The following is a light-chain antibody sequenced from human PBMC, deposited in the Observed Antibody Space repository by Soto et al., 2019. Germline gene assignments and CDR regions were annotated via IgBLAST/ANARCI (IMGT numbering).Light chain of an antibody. V-gene: IGKV3-20*01. J-gene: IGKJ3*01. CDR1: QSVSSTY. Sequence: EIVLTQSPGTLSLSPGERATLSCRASQSVSSTYLAWYQQKPGQAPRLLIYGASSRATGIPDRFSGSGSGTDFTLTISRLEPEAFAVYYCQQYGSPITFGPGTKVDIK. CDR3: QQYGSPIT. CDR2: GAS.